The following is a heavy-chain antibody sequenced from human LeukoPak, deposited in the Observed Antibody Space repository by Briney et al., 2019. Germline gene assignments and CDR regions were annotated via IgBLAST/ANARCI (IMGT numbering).Heavy chain of an antibody. Sequence: SETLSLTCTVSGGSISSSSYYWGWIRQPPGKGLEWIGSIYYSGSTYYNPSLKSRVTISVDTSKNQFSLKLSSVTAADTAVYYCARRLTQGSIDYWGQGTPVTVSS. CDR1: GGSISSSSYY. CDR2: IYYSGST. D-gene: IGHD1-26*01. V-gene: IGHV4-39*01. J-gene: IGHJ4*02. CDR3: ARRLTQGSIDY.